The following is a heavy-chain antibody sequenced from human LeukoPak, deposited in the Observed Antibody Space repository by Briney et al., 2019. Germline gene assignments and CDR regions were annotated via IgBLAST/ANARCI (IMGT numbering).Heavy chain of an antibody. D-gene: IGHD6-13*01. CDR2: IIPIFGTA. J-gene: IGHJ4*02. CDR3: ESPRYSSSWYRGDYFDY. Sequence: ASVKVSCKASGGTFSSYAISWVRQAPGQGLEWMGGIIPIFGTANYAQKFQGRVTITTDESTSTAYMELSSLRSEDTAVYYCESPRYSSSWYRGDYFDYWGQGTLVTVSS. V-gene: IGHV1-69*05. CDR1: GGTFSSYA.